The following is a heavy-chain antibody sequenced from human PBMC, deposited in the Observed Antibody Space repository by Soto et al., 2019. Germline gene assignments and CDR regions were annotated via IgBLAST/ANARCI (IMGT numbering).Heavy chain of an antibody. D-gene: IGHD6-13*01. CDR1: GYTFTSYD. Sequence: GASVKVSCKASGYTFTSYDINWVRQATGQGLEWMGWMNPNSGNTGYAQKFQGRVTITRNTSIRTAYMELSSLRSEDTAVYYCARGRYSSSWDNWFDPWGQGTLVTVSS. V-gene: IGHV1-8*01. J-gene: IGHJ5*02. CDR3: ARGRYSSSWDNWFDP. CDR2: MNPNSGNT.